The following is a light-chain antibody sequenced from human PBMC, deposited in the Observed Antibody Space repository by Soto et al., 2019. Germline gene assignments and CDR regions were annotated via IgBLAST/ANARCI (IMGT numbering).Light chain of an antibody. J-gene: IGLJ1*01. Sequence: QSVLTQSASASASLGSSVKLTCTLSSGHSSYIIACHQQQPGKAHRYLMKLEGSGNYNTGGGVHDRFSGSSSEADRYLTIAILPFEDADDYCCATSVSSTYVFGTGTKLTVL. V-gene: IGLV4-60*02. CDR3: ATSVSSTYV. CDR1: SGHSSYI. CDR2: LEGSGNY.